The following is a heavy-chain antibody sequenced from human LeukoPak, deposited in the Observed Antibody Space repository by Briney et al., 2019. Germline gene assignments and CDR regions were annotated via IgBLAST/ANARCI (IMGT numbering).Heavy chain of an antibody. CDR1: GFTFASHS. CDR2: ISSSSSYI. D-gene: IGHD5-24*01. V-gene: IGHV3-21*01. J-gene: IGHJ4*02. Sequence: AGSLTLSCAADGFTFASHSMNWVRQVPGLGLEWVSSISSSSSYIYYADSVKGRFTISRDNAKNSLYLQMNSLRAEDTAVYYCAEGEMAHVYWGQGTLVTVSS. CDR3: AEGEMAHVY.